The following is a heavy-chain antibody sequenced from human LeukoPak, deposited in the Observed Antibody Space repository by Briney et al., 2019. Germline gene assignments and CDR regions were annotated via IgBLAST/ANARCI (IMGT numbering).Heavy chain of an antibody. CDR3: ARGRGSYFGY. D-gene: IGHD1-26*01. V-gene: IGHV3-30-3*01. CDR2: ISYDGSNK. J-gene: IGHJ4*02. Sequence: GGSLRLSCAASGFTFSSYAMHWVRQAPGKGLEWVAVISYDGSNKYYADSVKGRFTISRDNSKNTLYLQMSSLRAEDTAVYYCARGRGSYFGYWGQGTLVTVSS. CDR1: GFTFSSYA.